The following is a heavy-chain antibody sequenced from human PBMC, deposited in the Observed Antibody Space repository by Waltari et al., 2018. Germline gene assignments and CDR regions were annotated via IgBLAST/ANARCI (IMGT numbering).Heavy chain of an antibody. Sequence: EVQLVESGGGLVKPGGYLRLSCAACGFPSTTYTMNWVRQAPGKGLEWVSSISSTSSDIYYADSVKGRFTISRDNAKSSLYLQLNSLRAEDTAVYYCAGGYSSYYGMDVWGQGTTVTVSS. CDR2: ISSTSSDI. CDR3: AGGYSSYYGMDV. CDR1: GFPSTTYT. D-gene: IGHD6-13*01. J-gene: IGHJ6*02. V-gene: IGHV3-21*02.